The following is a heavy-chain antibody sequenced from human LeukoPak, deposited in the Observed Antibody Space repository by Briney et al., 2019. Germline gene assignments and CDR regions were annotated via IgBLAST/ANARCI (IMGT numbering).Heavy chain of an antibody. CDR3: AREGFCTGSKCPAEY. CDR1: GYTFTSYG. D-gene: IGHD2-8*02. V-gene: IGHV1-2*02. Sequence: ASVKVPCKASGYTFTSYGISWVRQAPGQGIEWMGWINPNTGGTNSAQKFQGRVTMTRDTSISTAYMELKRLSSDDTAVYFCAREGFCTGSKCPAEYWGQGTLVTVSS. CDR2: INPNTGGT. J-gene: IGHJ4*02.